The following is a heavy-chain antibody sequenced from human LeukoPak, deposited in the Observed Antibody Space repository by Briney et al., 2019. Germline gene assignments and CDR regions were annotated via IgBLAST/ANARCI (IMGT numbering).Heavy chain of an antibody. V-gene: IGHV3-53*04. CDR2: IYSGGST. CDR1: GFTVSSNY. Sequence: GGSLRLSCAASGFTVSSNYMSWVRQAPGKGLEWVSVIYSGGSTYYADSVKGRFTISRHNSKNTLYLQMNSLRAEDTAVYYCAKVRTQFCSGGNCFNYYFDYWGQGTLVTVSS. D-gene: IGHD2-15*01. J-gene: IGHJ4*02. CDR3: AKVRTQFCSGGNCFNYYFDY.